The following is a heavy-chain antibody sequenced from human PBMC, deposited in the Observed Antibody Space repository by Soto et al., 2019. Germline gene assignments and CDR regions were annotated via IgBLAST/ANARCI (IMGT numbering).Heavy chain of an antibody. V-gene: IGHV3-30-3*01. CDR2: ISYDGSNK. Sequence: GGSLRLSCAASGFTFSSYAMHWVRQAPGKGLEWVAVISYDGSNKYYADSVKGRFTISRDNSKNTLYLQMNSLRSEDTAVYYSARFSYSSSSNWFDPWGQGTLVTVSS. D-gene: IGHD6-6*01. CDR1: GFTFSSYA. CDR3: ARFSYSSSSNWFDP. J-gene: IGHJ5*02.